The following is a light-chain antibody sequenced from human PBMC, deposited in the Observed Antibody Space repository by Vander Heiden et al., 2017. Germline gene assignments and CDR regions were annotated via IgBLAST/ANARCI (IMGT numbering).Light chain of an antibody. CDR3: VIWHSSAWV. V-gene: IGLV5-45*02. Sequence: QAVLTQPSSLSASPGASASLTCTFRSGINVGTYRIYWYQQKPGSPPQYLLRYKSNSDKQQGSGVPSRFSGSKDASANAGILLISGLQSEDEADYYCVIWHSSAWVFGGGTKLTVL. J-gene: IGLJ3*02. CDR1: SGINVGTYR. CDR2: YKSNSDK.